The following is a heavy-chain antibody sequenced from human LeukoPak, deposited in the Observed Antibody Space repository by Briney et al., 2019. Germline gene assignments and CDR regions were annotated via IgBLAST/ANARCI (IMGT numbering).Heavy chain of an antibody. J-gene: IGHJ5*02. Sequence: SGTLSLTCAVSGASISSSYWWSWVRQPPGKGLEWIAELYHSGSTGYNPSFKSRVTISLDKSKNQFSLTLYSVTAADTAVYYCARGGGSCSGGTCYVIWFDPWGQGTLVTVSS. V-gene: IGHV4-4*02. CDR1: GASISSSYW. CDR2: LYHSGST. CDR3: ARGGGSCSGGTCYVIWFDP. D-gene: IGHD2-15*01.